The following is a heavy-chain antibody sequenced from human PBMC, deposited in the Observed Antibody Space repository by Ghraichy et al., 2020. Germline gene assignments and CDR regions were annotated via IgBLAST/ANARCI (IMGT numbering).Heavy chain of an antibody. CDR3: ARSPIVGYSYGPGTGAFDI. CDR2: IDWDDDK. Sequence: SGPTLVKPTQTLTLTCTFSGFSLSTSGMCVSWIRQPPGKALEWLARIDWDDDKYYSTSLKTRLTISKDTSKNQVVLTMTNMDPVDTATYYCARSPIVGYSYGPGTGAFDIWGQGTMVTVSS. CDR1: GFSLSTSGMC. J-gene: IGHJ3*02. D-gene: IGHD5-18*01. V-gene: IGHV2-70*11.